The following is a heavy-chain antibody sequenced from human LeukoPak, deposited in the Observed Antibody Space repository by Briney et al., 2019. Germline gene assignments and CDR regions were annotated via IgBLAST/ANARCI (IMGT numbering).Heavy chain of an antibody. CDR3: ARDGPAQMVDFDY. V-gene: IGHV1-2*02. J-gene: IGHJ4*02. CDR2: IYPYTGAT. CDR1: GHTFSGTVWY. Sequence: ASVKVSCKASGHTFSGTVWYLYWLRQAPGQGLECMGWIYPYTGATHYAQKFQGRVAMTRDTSISTAYMELSRLRPDDTAVYYCARDGPAQMVDFDYWGQGTLVTVSS. D-gene: IGHD3-10*01.